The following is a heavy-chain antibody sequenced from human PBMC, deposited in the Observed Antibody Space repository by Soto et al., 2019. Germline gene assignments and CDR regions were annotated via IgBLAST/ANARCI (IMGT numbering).Heavy chain of an antibody. J-gene: IGHJ4*02. V-gene: IGHV4-39*01. CDR1: GGSISSSSYY. CDR3: ARQPNYYDILTGYYIPPLDY. CDR2: IYYSGST. Sequence: QLQLQESGPGLVKPSETLSLTCTVSGGSISSSSYYWGWIRQPPGKGLEWIGIIYYSGSTYYNPSLKSRVTISVDTSKNQFSLKLSSVTAADTAVYYCARQPNYYDILTGYYIPPLDYWGQGTLVTVSS. D-gene: IGHD3-9*01.